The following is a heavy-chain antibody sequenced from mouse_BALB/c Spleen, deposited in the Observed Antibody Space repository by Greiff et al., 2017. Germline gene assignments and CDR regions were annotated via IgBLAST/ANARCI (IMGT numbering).Heavy chain of an antibody. CDR2: IDPANGNT. D-gene: IGHD2-4*01. CDR1: GFNIKDTY. Sequence: VQLKESGAELVKPGASVKLSCTASGFNIKDTYMHWVKQRPEQGLEWIGRIDPANGNTKYDPKFQGKATITADTSSNTAYLQLSSLTSEDTAVYYCARSTMITFAYWGQGTLVTVSA. V-gene: IGHV14-3*02. CDR3: ARSTMITFAY. J-gene: IGHJ3*01.